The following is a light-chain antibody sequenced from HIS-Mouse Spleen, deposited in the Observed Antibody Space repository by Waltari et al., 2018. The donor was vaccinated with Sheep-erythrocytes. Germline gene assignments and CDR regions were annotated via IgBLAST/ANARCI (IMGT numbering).Light chain of an antibody. V-gene: IGLV2-8*01. Sequence: QSALTQPPSASGSPGQSVTISCTGTSSDVGGYNYDSWYQQHPGKAHKLMIYEVSKRPSGVPDRFSGSKAGNTAPLTVSGLQAEDEADYYCSSYAGSNNYVFGTGTKVTVL. CDR2: EVS. CDR1: SSDVGGYNY. CDR3: SSYAGSNNYV. J-gene: IGLJ1*01.